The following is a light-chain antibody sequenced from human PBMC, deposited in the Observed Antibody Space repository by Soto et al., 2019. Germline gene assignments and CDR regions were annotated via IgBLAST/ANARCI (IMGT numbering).Light chain of an antibody. J-gene: IGKJ2*02. CDR1: QSVTSRY. Sequence: ENVLTQSPGTLSLSPGERATLSCRATQSVTSRYFAWYQQKPGQAPRLLIYGVSSRATDIPDRFSGSGSGTDFTLTISRLEPEDFVTYYCQQYYTYPCTFGQGTKLEIK. V-gene: IGKV3-20*01. CDR3: QQYYTYPCT. CDR2: GVS.